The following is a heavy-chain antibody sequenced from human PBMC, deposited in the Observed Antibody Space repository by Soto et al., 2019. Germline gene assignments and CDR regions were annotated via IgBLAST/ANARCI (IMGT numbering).Heavy chain of an antibody. CDR2: IYYSGST. CDR1: GGSISSYY. CDR3: AREGGETRYAFDI. V-gene: IGHV4-59*01. Sequence: QVQLQESGPGLVKPSETLSLTCTVSGGSISSYYWSWIRQPPGKGLEWIGYIYYSGSTNYNPSLKSRVTISVDTSKNQFSLKLSSVTAADTAVYYCAREGGETRYAFDIWGQGTMVTVSS. J-gene: IGHJ3*02. D-gene: IGHD2-21*01.